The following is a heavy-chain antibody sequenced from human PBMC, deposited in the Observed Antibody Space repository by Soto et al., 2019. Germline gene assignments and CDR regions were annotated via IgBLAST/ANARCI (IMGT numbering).Heavy chain of an antibody. CDR1: GFTFSSYA. Sequence: GGSLRLSCAASGFTFSSYAMSWVRQAPGKGLEWVSAISGSGGSTYYADSVKGRFTISRDNSKNTLYLQVNSLRAEDTAVYYCAKDRLGGNSRSALDIWGQGTMVTVSS. D-gene: IGHD3-16*01. V-gene: IGHV3-23*01. CDR3: AKDRLGGNSRSALDI. J-gene: IGHJ3*02. CDR2: ISGSGGST.